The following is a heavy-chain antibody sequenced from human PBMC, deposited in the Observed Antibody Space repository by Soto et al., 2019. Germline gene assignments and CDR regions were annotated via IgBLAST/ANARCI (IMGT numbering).Heavy chain of an antibody. CDR1: SVSINSFTNHY. D-gene: IGHD3-10*01. CDR2: ISKSGFT. J-gene: IGHJ6*02. Sequence: QAQLQTSGPGLVKPSETLSLTCTVSSVSINSFTNHYCSWIRQPPGKGLEWVGYISKSGFTRYNPSLRGRVTLSVDTSKNQFSLKLSSVTAADTALYFCATQGFGKLHGLVDVWGQGTTVTVSS. V-gene: IGHV4-59*08. CDR3: ATQGFGKLHGLVDV.